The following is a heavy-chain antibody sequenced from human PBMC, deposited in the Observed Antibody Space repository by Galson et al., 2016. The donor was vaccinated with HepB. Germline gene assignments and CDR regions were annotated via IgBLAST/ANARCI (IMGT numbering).Heavy chain of an antibody. V-gene: IGHV4-59*01. D-gene: IGHD4-17*01. CDR1: GGSISTYY. CDR3: ASHGESGRLVGTYYYGMDV. CDR2: IYNGGST. J-gene: IGHJ6*02. Sequence: ETLSLTCTVSGGSISTYYWSWVRQPPGKGLEWIGYIYNGGSTNYNPSLKSRVTISVDTSKNQFSLKLSSVTAADTAVYYCASHGESGRLVGTYYYGMDVWGQATTVIVSS.